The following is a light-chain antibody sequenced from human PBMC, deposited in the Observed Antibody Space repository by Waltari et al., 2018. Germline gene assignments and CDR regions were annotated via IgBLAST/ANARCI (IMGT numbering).Light chain of an antibody. Sequence: DIQLTQSPFSLSASVVDRVTITCRASQSISSYLNWYQHKPGKAPKLLIYAASSLQSGVPSRFSGSGSGTDFTLTISSLQPEDFATYYCQQSYNTPQTFGQGTKVEIK. J-gene: IGKJ2*01. CDR1: QSISSY. V-gene: IGKV1-39*01. CDR3: QQSYNTPQT. CDR2: AAS.